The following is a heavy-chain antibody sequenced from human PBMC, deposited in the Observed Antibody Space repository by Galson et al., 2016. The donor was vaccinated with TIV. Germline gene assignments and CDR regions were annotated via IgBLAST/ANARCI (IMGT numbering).Heavy chain of an antibody. V-gene: IGHV3-48*02. CDR2: ITQTSSPI. CDR3: LREMVGSTTTFDS. J-gene: IGHJ4*02. Sequence: SLRLSCAASGFTFSRHSMHWVRQAPGKGLEWVSFITQTSSPIYYTDSVKGRFTISRDNAKNSLYLQMDSLRDEDTAVYYCLREMVGSTTTFDSWGQGALVTVSS. D-gene: IGHD1-26*01. CDR1: GFTFSRHS.